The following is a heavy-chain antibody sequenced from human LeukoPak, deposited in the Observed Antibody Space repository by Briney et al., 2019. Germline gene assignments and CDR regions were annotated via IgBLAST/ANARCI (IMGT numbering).Heavy chain of an antibody. Sequence: GGSLRLPCAASGFTFSSYAMSWVRQAPGKGLEWVSAISGSGGSTYYADSVKGRFTISRDNSKNTLYLQMNSLRAEDTAVYYCAKDPVKYCSSTSCYAPFDYWGQGTLVTVSS. CDR1: GFTFSSYA. V-gene: IGHV3-23*01. CDR3: AKDPVKYCSSTSCYAPFDY. D-gene: IGHD2-2*01. CDR2: ISGSGGST. J-gene: IGHJ4*02.